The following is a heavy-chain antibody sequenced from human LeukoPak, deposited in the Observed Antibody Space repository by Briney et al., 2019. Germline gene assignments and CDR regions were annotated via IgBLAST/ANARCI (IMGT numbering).Heavy chain of an antibody. J-gene: IGHJ3*02. Sequence: GESLKISCKGSGYSFTSYWIGWVRQMPGKRLEWMGMIYHGDSDTRYSPSFQGQVTISADKSISTAYLQWSSLKASDSAMYYCARQRWLAADAFDIWGQGTMVTVSS. V-gene: IGHV5-51*01. CDR1: GYSFTSYW. CDR2: IYHGDSDT. CDR3: ARQRWLAADAFDI. D-gene: IGHD6-19*01.